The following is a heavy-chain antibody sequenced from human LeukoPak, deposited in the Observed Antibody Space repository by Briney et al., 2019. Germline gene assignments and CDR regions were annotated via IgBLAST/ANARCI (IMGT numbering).Heavy chain of an antibody. D-gene: IGHD5-18*01. CDR1: GFTFSSYA. V-gene: IGHV3-30*03. J-gene: IGHJ4*02. CDR2: ISFDGNNK. Sequence: PGRSLRLSCAASGFTFSSYAMHWVRQAPGKGLEWEAVISFDGNNKYYVDSVKGRFTISRDNSKNTLYLQMNSLRAEDTAVYYCAIGRQLWSSLDYWGQGTLVTVSS. CDR3: AIGRQLWSSLDY.